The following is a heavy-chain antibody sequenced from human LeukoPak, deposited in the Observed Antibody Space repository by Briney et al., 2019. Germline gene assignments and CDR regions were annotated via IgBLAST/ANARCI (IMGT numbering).Heavy chain of an antibody. Sequence: GGSLRLSCAASGFTVSSNYMSWVRQAPGKGLEWVSVIYSGGSAYYADSVKGRFTISRDNSKNTLYLQMNSLRAEDTAVYYCARTVRVGYCSSTSCPRVEHFDYWGQGTLVTVSS. D-gene: IGHD2-2*01. CDR2: IYSGGSA. V-gene: IGHV3-53*01. CDR1: GFTVSSNY. CDR3: ARTVRVGYCSSTSCPRVEHFDY. J-gene: IGHJ4*02.